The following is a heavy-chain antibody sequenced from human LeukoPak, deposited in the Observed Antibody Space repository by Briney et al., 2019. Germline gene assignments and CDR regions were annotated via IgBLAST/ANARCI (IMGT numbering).Heavy chain of an antibody. V-gene: IGHV3-23*01. CDR3: AKKGSNYPNFDQ. J-gene: IGHJ4*02. CDR1: GFTFSGNV. Sequence: GGSLRLSCAASGFTFSGNVMSWVRRAPGKGREWVSGISGSGGSTYYADSVKGRFTISRDNSKNTLYVQMNSLRAEDTAVYYCAKKGSNYPNFDQWGQGTLVTVSS. CDR2: ISGSGGST. D-gene: IGHD3-10*01.